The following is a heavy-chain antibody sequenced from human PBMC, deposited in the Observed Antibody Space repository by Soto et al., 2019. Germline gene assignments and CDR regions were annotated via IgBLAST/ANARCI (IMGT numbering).Heavy chain of an antibody. Sequence: SETLCLTCAGYGGSFSGDYWSWIRQPPGKGLEWIGEINHSGSTNYNPSLKSRVTISVDTSKNQFSLKLSSVTAADTAVYYCARRYGYSFDYWGQGTLVT. D-gene: IGHD4-17*01. J-gene: IGHJ4*02. V-gene: IGHV4-34*01. CDR3: ARRYGYSFDY. CDR2: INHSGST. CDR1: GGSFSGDY.